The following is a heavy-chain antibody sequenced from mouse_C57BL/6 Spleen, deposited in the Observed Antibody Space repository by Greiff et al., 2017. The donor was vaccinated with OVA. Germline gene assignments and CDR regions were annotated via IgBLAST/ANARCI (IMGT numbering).Heavy chain of an antibody. Sequence: QVQLQQSGAELVRPGTSVKVSCKASGYAFTNYLIEWVKQRPGQGLEWIGVINPGSGGTNYNEKFKGKATLTADKSSSTAYMQLSSLTSEDSAVYFCAREGGPWGTGTTVTVSS. CDR2: INPGSGGT. CDR1: GYAFTNYL. V-gene: IGHV1-54*01. D-gene: IGHD3-3*01. J-gene: IGHJ1*03. CDR3: AREGGP.